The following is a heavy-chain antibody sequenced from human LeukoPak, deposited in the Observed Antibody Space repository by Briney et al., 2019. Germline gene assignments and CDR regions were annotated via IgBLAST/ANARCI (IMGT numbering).Heavy chain of an antibody. J-gene: IGHJ6*02. V-gene: IGHV3-53*01. Sequence: GGSLRLSCAASGFTVSSNYMSWVRQAPGKGLEWVSVIYSGGSTYYADSVKGRFTISRDNSKNTLYLQMNSLRAEDTAVYYCARDDTYYYDSSGYSQPHYYYYGMDVWGQGTTVTVSS. CDR3: ARDDTYYYDSSGYSQPHYYYYGMDV. CDR1: GFTVSSNY. D-gene: IGHD3-22*01. CDR2: IYSGGST.